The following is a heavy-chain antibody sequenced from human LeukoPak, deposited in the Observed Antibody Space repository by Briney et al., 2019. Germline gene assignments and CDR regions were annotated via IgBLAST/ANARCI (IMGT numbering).Heavy chain of an antibody. CDR2: ITWNSGSI. D-gene: IGHD3-10*01. CDR3: AKDMVRGGYYFDY. J-gene: IGHJ4*02. V-gene: IGHV3-9*01. CDR1: VFTFDDYA. Sequence: GGSLGLSCAASVFTFDDYAMHWVRQAPGKGLEWVSGITWNSGSIDYADSVKGRFTISRDNAKKSLYLQMNSLRAEDTALYYCAKDMVRGGYYFDYWGQGTLVTVSS.